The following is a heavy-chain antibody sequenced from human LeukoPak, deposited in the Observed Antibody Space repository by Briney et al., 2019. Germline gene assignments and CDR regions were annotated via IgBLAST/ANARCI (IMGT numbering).Heavy chain of an antibody. CDR2: ISSTASSI. J-gene: IGHJ5*02. V-gene: IGHV3-48*04. Sequence: PGGSLRLSCAASEFTFSSYSMSWVRQAPGKGLEWISYISSTASSIYYADSVKGRFTISRDNANNSLYLQMNSLRAEDTAVYYCARDVTYHGGDWFDPWGQGTLVTVSS. D-gene: IGHD4-23*01. CDR3: ARDVTYHGGDWFDP. CDR1: EFTFSSYS.